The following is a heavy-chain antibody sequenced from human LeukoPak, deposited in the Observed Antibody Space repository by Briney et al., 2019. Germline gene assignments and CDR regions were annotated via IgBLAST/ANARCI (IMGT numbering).Heavy chain of an antibody. CDR1: GFTLSSYN. Sequence: PGGSLRLSCAASGFTLSSYNMNWVRQAPGKGLEWISYISSIINRISYADSVKGRFTISRDNAKNSLYLQMDSLRDEDTAVYYCVRDHHYYFGYWGQGILVTVSA. J-gene: IGHJ4*02. CDR2: ISSIINRI. V-gene: IGHV3-48*02. CDR3: VRDHHYYFGY.